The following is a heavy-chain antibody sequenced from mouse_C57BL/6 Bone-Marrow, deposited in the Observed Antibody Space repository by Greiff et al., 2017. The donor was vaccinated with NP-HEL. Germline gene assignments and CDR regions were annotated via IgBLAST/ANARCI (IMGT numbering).Heavy chain of an antibody. CDR1: GFTFSSYA. V-gene: IGHV5-4*01. CDR3: ARDRWPLDY. J-gene: IGHJ2*01. Sequence: EVMLVESGGGLVKPGGSLKLSCAASGFTFSSYAMSWVRQTPEKRLEWVATISDGGSYTYYPDNVKGRFTISRDNAKNNLYLQMSHLKSEDTAMYYCARDRWPLDYWGQGTTLTVSS. D-gene: IGHD2-3*01. CDR2: ISDGGSYT.